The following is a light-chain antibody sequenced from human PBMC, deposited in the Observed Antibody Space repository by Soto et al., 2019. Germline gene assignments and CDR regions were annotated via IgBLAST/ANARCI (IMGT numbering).Light chain of an antibody. CDR2: SAS. CDR1: QSVSSN. V-gene: IGKV3-15*01. CDR3: QQYNNWPRT. Sequence: EIVLTQSPATLSLSPGERATLSCRASQSVSSNLAWYQQKLGQAPRLLIYSASTRATGISARFSGSGSGTEFTLTISSLQSEDFAIYYCQQYNNWPRTLGQGTKVDIK. J-gene: IGKJ1*01.